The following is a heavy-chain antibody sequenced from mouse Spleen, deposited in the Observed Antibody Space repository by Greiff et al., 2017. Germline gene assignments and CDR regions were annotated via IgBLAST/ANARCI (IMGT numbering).Heavy chain of an antibody. CDR2: IDPETGGT. J-gene: IGHJ3*01. CDR3: THNWDVAWFAY. CDR1: GYTFTDYE. Sequence: VQLQQSGAELVRPGASVTLSCKASGYTFTDYEMHWVKQTPVHGLEWIGAIDPETGGTAYNQKFKGKAILTADKSSSTAYMELRSLTSEDSAVYYCTHNWDVAWFAYWGQGTLVTVSA. D-gene: IGHD4-1*01. V-gene: IGHV1-15*01.